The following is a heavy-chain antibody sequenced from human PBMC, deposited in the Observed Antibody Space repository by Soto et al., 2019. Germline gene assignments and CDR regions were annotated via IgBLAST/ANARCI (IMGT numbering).Heavy chain of an antibody. CDR3: ARGYGYSYPFHDY. Sequence: PSETLSLTCAVYGGSFSGYYWSWIRQPPGKGLEWIGEINHSGSTNYNPSLKSRVTISVDTSKNQFSLKLSSVTAADTAVYYCARGYGYSYPFHDYWGQGTLVTVS. V-gene: IGHV4-34*01. CDR2: INHSGST. J-gene: IGHJ4*02. D-gene: IGHD5-18*01. CDR1: GGSFSGYY.